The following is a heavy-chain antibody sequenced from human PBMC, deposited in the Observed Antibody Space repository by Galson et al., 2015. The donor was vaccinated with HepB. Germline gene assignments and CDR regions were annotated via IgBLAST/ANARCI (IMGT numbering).Heavy chain of an antibody. V-gene: IGHV3-33*03. CDR1: GFAFSDYG. Sequence: SLRLSCAVSGFAFSDYGMHWVRQAPGKGLEWVAVIWHDGSNKYYADSVKGRFIISRDKSKNTLYLQMNRLRAEDTAVYYCAKEGPSIFYGSGSYPSDYWGQGTLVTVSS. CDR2: IWHDGSNK. CDR3: AKEGPSIFYGSGSYPSDY. D-gene: IGHD3-10*01. J-gene: IGHJ4*02.